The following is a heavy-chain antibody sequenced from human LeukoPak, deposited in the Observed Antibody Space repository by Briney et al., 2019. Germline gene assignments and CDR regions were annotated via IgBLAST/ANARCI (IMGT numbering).Heavy chain of an antibody. Sequence: ASVKVSCKASGYTFTSYGISWVRQAPGKGLEWMGGFDPEDGETIYAQKFQGRVTMTEDTSTDTAYMELSSLRSEDTAVYYCATDRFYYDSSGFSDYWGQGTLVTVSS. D-gene: IGHD3-22*01. J-gene: IGHJ4*02. CDR2: FDPEDGET. V-gene: IGHV1-24*01. CDR3: ATDRFYYDSSGFSDY. CDR1: GYTFTSYG.